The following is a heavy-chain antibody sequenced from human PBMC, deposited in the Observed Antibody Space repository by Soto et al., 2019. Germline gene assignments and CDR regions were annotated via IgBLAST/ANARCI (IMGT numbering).Heavy chain of an antibody. V-gene: IGHV1-46*01. CDR1: GYTFTSYY. CDR3: ARVGIRYSSPDYFDY. J-gene: IGHJ4*02. D-gene: IGHD6-13*01. Sequence: GASVKVSCKASGYTFTSYYMHWVRQAPGQGLEWMGIINPSGGSTSYAQKFQGRVTMTRDTSTSTAYMELSSLRSEDTAVYYCARVGIRYSSPDYFDYWGQGTLVTVSS. CDR2: INPSGGST.